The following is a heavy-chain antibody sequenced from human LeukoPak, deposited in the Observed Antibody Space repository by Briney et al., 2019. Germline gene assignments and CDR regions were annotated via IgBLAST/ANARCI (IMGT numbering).Heavy chain of an antibody. CDR3: AREQLGYCSSTSCHPSRYYYYMDV. V-gene: IGHV1-2*02. Sequence: VASVKLSCKASGYTFTGYYMHWVRQAPGQGLEWMGWINPNSGGTNYAQKFQGRVTMTRDTSISTAYMELSRLRSDDTAVYYCAREQLGYCSSTSCHPSRYYYYMDVWGKGTTVTVSS. J-gene: IGHJ6*03. D-gene: IGHD2-2*01. CDR2: INPNSGGT. CDR1: GYTFTGYY.